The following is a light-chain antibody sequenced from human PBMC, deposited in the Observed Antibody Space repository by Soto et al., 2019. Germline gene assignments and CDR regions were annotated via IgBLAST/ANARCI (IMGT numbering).Light chain of an antibody. CDR2: GND. CDR1: SSNIGVNT. CDR3: AAWDDSLNGAV. Sequence: QSVLTQPPSASGTPGQRVTISCSGGSSNIGVNTVNWYQHLPGTAPKVLIYGNDKRPSGVPDRFSGSKSGTSASLAISGLLSEDEAEYYCAAWDDSLNGAVFGGGTQLTVL. V-gene: IGLV1-44*01. J-gene: IGLJ2*01.